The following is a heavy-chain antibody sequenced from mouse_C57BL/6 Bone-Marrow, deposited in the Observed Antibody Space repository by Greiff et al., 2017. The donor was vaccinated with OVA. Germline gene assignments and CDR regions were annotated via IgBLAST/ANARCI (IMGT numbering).Heavy chain of an antibody. J-gene: IGHJ3*01. CDR1: GFNIKNTY. CDR3: ASFYDGYYGFAY. CDR2: IDPANGNT. V-gene: IGHV14-3*01. D-gene: IGHD2-3*01. Sequence: VQLQQSVAELVRPGASVKLSCTASGFNIKNTYMHWVKQRPEQGLEWIGRIDPANGNTKYAPKFQGKATITADTSSNTAYRQLSSLTSEDTSIYCWASFYDGYYGFAYWGQGTLVTVSA.